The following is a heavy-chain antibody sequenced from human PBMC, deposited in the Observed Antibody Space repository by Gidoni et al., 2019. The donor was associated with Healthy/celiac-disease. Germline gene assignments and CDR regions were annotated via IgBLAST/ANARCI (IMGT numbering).Heavy chain of an antibody. Sequence: QVQLQESGPGLVKPSQTLSLTCTVSGGSISSGDYYWSWIRQPPGKGLEWIGYIYYSGSTYYNPSLKSRVTISVDTSKNQFSLKLSSVTAADTAVYYCARARGVAARPNWFDPWGQGTLVTVSS. CDR2: IYYSGST. CDR1: GGSISSGDYY. CDR3: ARARGVAARPNWFDP. D-gene: IGHD6-6*01. V-gene: IGHV4-30-4*01. J-gene: IGHJ5*02.